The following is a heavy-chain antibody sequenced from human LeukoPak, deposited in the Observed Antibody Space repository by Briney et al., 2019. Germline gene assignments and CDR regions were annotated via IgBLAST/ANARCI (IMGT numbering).Heavy chain of an antibody. CDR1: GDSISSGSYY. D-gene: IGHD2/OR15-2a*01. CDR3: ARGRVESRGPFLVRTRYYFDY. CDR2: IYTSGST. J-gene: IGHJ4*02. V-gene: IGHV4-61*02. Sequence: PSQTLSLTCTVSGDSISSGSYYWSWIRQPAGKGLEWIGRIYTSGSTNYNPSLKSRVTISVDTSKNQFSLKLSSVTAADTAVYYCARGRVESRGPFLVRTRYYFDYWGQGTLVTVSS.